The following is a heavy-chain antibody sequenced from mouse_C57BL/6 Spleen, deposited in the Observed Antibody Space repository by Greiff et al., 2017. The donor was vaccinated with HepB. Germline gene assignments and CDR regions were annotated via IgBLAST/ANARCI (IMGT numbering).Heavy chain of an antibody. Sequence: QVHVKQSGPGLVAPSQSLSITCTVSGFSLTSYGVHWVRQPPGKGLEWLVVIWSDGSTTYNSALKSRLSISKDNSKSQVFLKMNSLQTDDTAMYYCASSITTVGGSYAMDYWGQGTSVTVSS. CDR2: IWSDGST. CDR1: GFSLTSYG. J-gene: IGHJ4*01. D-gene: IGHD1-1*01. CDR3: ASSITTVGGSYAMDY. V-gene: IGHV2-6*03.